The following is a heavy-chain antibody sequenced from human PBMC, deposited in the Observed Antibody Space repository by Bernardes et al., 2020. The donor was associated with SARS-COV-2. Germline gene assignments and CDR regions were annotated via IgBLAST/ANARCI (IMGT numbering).Heavy chain of an antibody. CDR1: GYTFTSYG. J-gene: IGHJ4*02. D-gene: IGHD6-19*01. Sequence: ASVKVSCKASGYTFTSYGISWVRQAPGQGLEWMGWISGDEGNTNYAHKFHGRVTMTTDTSTSTAHMELRSLRSDDTAVYYCARSPGVAGAFDYWGQGILVTVSS. CDR2: ISGDEGNT. CDR3: ARSPGVAGAFDY. V-gene: IGHV1-18*01.